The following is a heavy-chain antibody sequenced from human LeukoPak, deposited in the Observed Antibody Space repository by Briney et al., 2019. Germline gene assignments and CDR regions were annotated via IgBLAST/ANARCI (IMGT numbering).Heavy chain of an antibody. D-gene: IGHD3-10*01. CDR3: ARDISGSYSVDY. J-gene: IGHJ4*02. Sequence: PGGSLRLSCAASGFTFSSYEMNWVRQAPGKGLEWVAVIWYDGSNKYYADSVKGRFTISRDNSKNTLYLQMNSLRAEDTAVYYCARDISGSYSVDYWGQGTLVTVSS. V-gene: IGHV3-33*08. CDR2: IWYDGSNK. CDR1: GFTFSSYE.